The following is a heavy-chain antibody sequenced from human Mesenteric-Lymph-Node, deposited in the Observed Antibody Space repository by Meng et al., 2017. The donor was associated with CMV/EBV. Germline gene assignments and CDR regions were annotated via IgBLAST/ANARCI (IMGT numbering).Heavy chain of an antibody. Sequence: CAVYGGSFSGYYWSWIRQPPGKGLEWIGEINHSGSTNYNPSLKSRVTISVDTSKNQFSLKLSSVTAADTAVYYCARGYSNYHYYFDYWGQGTLVTVSS. CDR3: ARGYSNYHYYFDY. CDR2: INHSGST. CDR1: GGSFSGYY. D-gene: IGHD4-11*01. J-gene: IGHJ4*02. V-gene: IGHV4-34*01.